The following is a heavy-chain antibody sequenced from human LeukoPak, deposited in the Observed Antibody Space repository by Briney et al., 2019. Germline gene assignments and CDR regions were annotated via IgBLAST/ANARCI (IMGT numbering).Heavy chain of an antibody. D-gene: IGHD6-13*01. CDR2: IKSKTEGGTT. CDR1: GSTFSNAW. V-gene: IGHV3-15*01. J-gene: IGHJ5*02. CDR3: TTAVLAAAGGRRFDP. Sequence: GGSLRLSCAASGSTFSNAWVSWVRQAPGKGLEWVGRIKSKTEGGTTDYAAPVKGRFTISRDDSKNTLFLQMNSLKTEDTAVYYCTTAVLAAAGGRRFDPWGQGTLVTVSS.